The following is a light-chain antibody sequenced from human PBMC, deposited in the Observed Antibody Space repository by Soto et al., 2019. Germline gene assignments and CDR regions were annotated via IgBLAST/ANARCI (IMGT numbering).Light chain of an antibody. Sequence: QAVVTQEPSLTVSPGGTVTLTCGSSSGAVASGHFPYWFQQRPGQAPRTLIYDTSNKHSWTPARFSGSLLGGKAALTLSGAQPEDEADYYCLLSDGGARVFGGGTKLTVL. CDR3: LLSDGGARV. V-gene: IGLV7-46*01. J-gene: IGLJ3*02. CDR2: DTS. CDR1: SGAVASGHF.